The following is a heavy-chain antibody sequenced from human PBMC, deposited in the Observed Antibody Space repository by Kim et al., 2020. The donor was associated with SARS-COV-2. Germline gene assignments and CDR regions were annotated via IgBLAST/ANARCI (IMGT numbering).Heavy chain of an antibody. CDR1: GGSISSGDYY. CDR3: ARAHCSSTSCHPRSYYYYYGMDV. CDR2: IYYSGST. D-gene: IGHD2-2*01. J-gene: IGHJ6*02. V-gene: IGHV4-30-4*01. Sequence: SETLSLTCTVSGGSISSGDYYWSWIRQPPGKGLEWIGYIYYSGSTYYNPSLKSRVTISVDTSKNQFSLKLSSVTAADTAVYYCARAHCSSTSCHPRSYYYYYGMDVWGQGTTVTVSS.